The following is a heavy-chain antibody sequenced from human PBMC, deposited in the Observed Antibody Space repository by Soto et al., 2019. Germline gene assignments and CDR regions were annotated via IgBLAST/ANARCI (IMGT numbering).Heavy chain of an antibody. D-gene: IGHD3-10*01. Sequence: QVQLVQSGAEVKKPGASVKVSCKASGYTXXSYYMHWVRQAPGQGLEWMGIINPSGGSTSYAQKFQGRVTMTRDTSTSTVYMELSSLRSEDTAVYYCARDLYYGSGSYPVDYWGQGTLVTVSS. V-gene: IGHV1-46*03. J-gene: IGHJ4*02. CDR2: INPSGGST. CDR3: ARDLYYGSGSYPVDY. CDR1: GYTXXSYY.